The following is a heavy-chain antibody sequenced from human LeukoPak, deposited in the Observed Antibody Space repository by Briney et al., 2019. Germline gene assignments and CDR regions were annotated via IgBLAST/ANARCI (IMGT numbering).Heavy chain of an antibody. CDR2: ISTSGTTI. D-gene: IGHD1-1*01. CDR1: GFTFSDYY. CDR3: ARGTTGTTDFDY. J-gene: IGHJ4*02. Sequence: KSGGSLRHSCAACGFTFSDYYMNWIRQAPGRGLEWGSYISTSGTTISYADSVKGRFTISRDSAKNSLYLQMNSLRAEDTAVYYCARGTTGTTDFDYWGQGTLVTVSS. V-gene: IGHV3-11*01.